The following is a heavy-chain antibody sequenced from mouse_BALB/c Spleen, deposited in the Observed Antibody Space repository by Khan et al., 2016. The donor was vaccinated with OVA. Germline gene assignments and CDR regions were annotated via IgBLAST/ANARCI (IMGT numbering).Heavy chain of an antibody. D-gene: IGHD4-1*01. CDR2: ISSDGSYT. V-gene: IGHV5-6*01. Sequence: EVELVESGGDLVRPGGSLKLSCAASGFTFSAYGMPWVRQSPDKRLEWVATISSDGSYTYYPDSLKGRFPISRDNAKSTLYLQMRSLKSEDTAMYYCASHLTGSFAYWGQGTLVTVSA. J-gene: IGHJ3*01. CDR3: ASHLTGSFAY. CDR1: GFTFSAYG.